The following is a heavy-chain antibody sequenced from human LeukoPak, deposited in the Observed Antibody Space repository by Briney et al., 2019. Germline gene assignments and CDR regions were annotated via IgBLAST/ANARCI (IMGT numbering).Heavy chain of an antibody. V-gene: IGHV4-4*07. CDR3: ARDFFNEQGFDY. CDR2: IYTSGST. CDR1: GFSFSDYY. Sequence: GSLRLSCAASGFSFSDYYMTWIRQPAGKGLEWIGRIYTSGSTNYNPSLKSRVTMSVDTSKNQFSLKLSSVTAADTAVYCCARDFFNEQGFDYWGQGTLVTVSS. D-gene: IGHD1-1*01. J-gene: IGHJ4*02.